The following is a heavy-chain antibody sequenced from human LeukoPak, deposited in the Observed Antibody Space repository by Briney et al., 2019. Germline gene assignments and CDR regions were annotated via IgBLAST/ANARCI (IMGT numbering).Heavy chain of an antibody. CDR2: IKNDGTTT. CDR3: ATRDLFDS. Sequence: GGSLRLSCAVSGFTFSNHSMHWVRQVPGKGLVWVSRIKNDGTTTTYADFVKGRFTISRDKAKNTLFLQMNSLRVDDTAVYYCATRDLFDSWGQGTLVTVSS. CDR1: GFTFSNHS. V-gene: IGHV3-74*01. J-gene: IGHJ5*01.